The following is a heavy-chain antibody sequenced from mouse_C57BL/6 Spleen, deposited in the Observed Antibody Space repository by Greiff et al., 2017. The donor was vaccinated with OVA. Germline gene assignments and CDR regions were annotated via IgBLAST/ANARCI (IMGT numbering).Heavy chain of an antibody. V-gene: IGHV5-4*01. CDR3: ARDPYYGSCSLDY. D-gene: IGHD1-1*01. J-gene: IGHJ2*01. CDR2: ISDGGSYT. CDR1: GFTFSSYA. Sequence: EVMLVESGGGLVKPGGSLKLSCAASGFTFSSYAMPWVRQTPEKRLEWVATISDGGSYTYYPDNVKGRFTISKDTAKNNLYLRMSHLEAEDTALYYCARDPYYGSCSLDYWGQGTTLTVSS.